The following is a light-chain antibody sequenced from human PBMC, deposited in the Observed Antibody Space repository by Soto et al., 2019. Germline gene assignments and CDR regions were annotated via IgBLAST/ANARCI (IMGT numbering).Light chain of an antibody. J-gene: IGLJ1*01. CDR2: EVS. CDR3: SSYTSSSIDYV. V-gene: IGLV2-14*01. Sequence: QSVLTQPASVSGSPGQSITISCTGTSSDVGGYNYVSWYQQHPGKAPKLMIHEVSNRPSGVSNRFSGSKSGNTASLTISGLQAEDEADYYCSSYTSSSIDYVFGTGTKLT. CDR1: SSDVGGYNY.